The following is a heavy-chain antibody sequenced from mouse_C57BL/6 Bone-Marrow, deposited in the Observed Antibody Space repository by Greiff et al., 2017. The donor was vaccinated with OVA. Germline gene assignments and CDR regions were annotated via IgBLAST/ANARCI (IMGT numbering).Heavy chain of an antibody. J-gene: IGHJ2*01. CDR1: GYTFTSYW. Sequence: QVQLQQPGAELVKPGASVKVSCKASGYTFTSYWMHWVKQRPGQGLEWIGRIHPSGSDTKYNQKFKGQATLTVDKSSSTAYMQLSSLTSEDSAVYYCAIKRLDDWGQGTTLTVSS. CDR2: IHPSGSDT. CDR3: AIKRLDD. V-gene: IGHV1-74*01.